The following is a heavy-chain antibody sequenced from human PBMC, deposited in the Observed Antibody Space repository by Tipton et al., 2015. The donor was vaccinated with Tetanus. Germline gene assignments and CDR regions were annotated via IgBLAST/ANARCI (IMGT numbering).Heavy chain of an antibody. J-gene: IGHJ4*02. CDR3: ARANYEFPKKGPFDS. V-gene: IGHV4-59*02. CDR2: IDYSGST. D-gene: IGHD3-3*01. Sequence: GLVKPSETLSLTCSVSGDSGSRHYWSWIRQPPGKELEWIGYIDYSGSTNSNYYLKSRITISRDTSKNQFSLRLTSVTAADTAVYYCARANYEFPKKGPFDSWGQGTLVIVSS. CDR1: GDSGSRHY.